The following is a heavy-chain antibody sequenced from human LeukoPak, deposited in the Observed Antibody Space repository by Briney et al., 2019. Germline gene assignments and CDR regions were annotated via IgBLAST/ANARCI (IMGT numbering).Heavy chain of an antibody. CDR2: IQYDGSNE. CDR1: RFTFSSYG. V-gene: IGHV3-30*02. J-gene: IGHJ6*03. D-gene: IGHD2-8*01. CDR3: AKDRCSNGVGCYYYYMDV. Sequence: GGSLRLSCAASRFTFSSYGMHWVRQAPGKGLEWVAYIQYDGSNEQYADSVKGRFSISRDSSKNILYLQMNSLRAEDTAVYYCAKDRCSNGVGCYYYYMDVWGKGTTVTISS.